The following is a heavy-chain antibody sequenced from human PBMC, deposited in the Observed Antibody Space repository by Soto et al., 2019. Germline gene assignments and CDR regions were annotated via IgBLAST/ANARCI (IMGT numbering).Heavy chain of an antibody. D-gene: IGHD1-1*01. CDR1: GFTFSSYA. Sequence: GGSLRLSCAASGFTFSSYAMSWVRQAPGKGLEWVSAISGSGGSTYYTDSVKGRFTISRDNSKNTLYLQMNSLRAEDTSVYSCAKDLSAVLDGGFDYWGQGTLVTVSS. CDR3: AKDLSAVLDGGFDY. J-gene: IGHJ4*02. CDR2: ISGSGGST. V-gene: IGHV3-23*01.